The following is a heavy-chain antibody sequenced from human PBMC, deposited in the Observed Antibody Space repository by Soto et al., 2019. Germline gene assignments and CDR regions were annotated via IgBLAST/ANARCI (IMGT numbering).Heavy chain of an antibody. CDR1: GYTFTDYY. Sequence: QVQLVQSGAEVKKPGASVKVSCKASGYTFTDYYIHWVRQAPGQRLEWMGWVNPNSGGTNYAQKFQGWVTMTRDTSISTVYMELSSLKSDDMAVYYCAREGAAAANYGMDVWGQGTTVTVSS. V-gene: IGHV1-2*04. CDR2: VNPNSGGT. D-gene: IGHD6-13*01. J-gene: IGHJ6*02. CDR3: AREGAAAANYGMDV.